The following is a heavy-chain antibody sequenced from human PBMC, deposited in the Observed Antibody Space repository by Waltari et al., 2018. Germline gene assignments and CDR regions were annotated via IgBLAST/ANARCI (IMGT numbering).Heavy chain of an antibody. CDR3: ARHGGYCSSTSCSILGDAFDI. J-gene: IGHJ3*02. D-gene: IGHD2-2*01. Sequence: QVQLQESGTVLVKPSETLSLTCTVSGGSISTYYWSWIRQHPGTGLEWIAWLYYSGSTNHNPSLKSRVNISVDTSKNQFSLKLSSVTAADTAVYYCARHGGYCSSTSCSILGDAFDIWGQGTMVTVSS. CDR2: LYYSGST. V-gene: IGHV4-59*08. CDR1: GGSISTYY.